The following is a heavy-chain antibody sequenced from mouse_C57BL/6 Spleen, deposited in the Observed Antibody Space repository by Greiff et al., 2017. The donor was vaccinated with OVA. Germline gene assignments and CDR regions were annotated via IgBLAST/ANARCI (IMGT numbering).Heavy chain of an antibody. CDR3: ARGDYYGSSYWYFDV. D-gene: IGHD1-1*01. J-gene: IGHJ1*03. CDR1: GYTFTSYG. V-gene: IGHV1-81*01. Sequence: QVQLQQPGTELVKPGASVKLSCKASGYTFTSYGISWVKQRTGQGLEWIGEIYPRSGNTYYNEKFKGKATLTADKSSSTAYMELRSLTSEDSAVYFCARGDYYGSSYWYFDVWGTGTTVTVSS. CDR2: IYPRSGNT.